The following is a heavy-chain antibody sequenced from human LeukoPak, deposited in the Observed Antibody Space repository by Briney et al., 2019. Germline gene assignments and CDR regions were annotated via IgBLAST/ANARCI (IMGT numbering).Heavy chain of an antibody. CDR3: VRDHLWAFDY. D-gene: IGHD7-27*01. V-gene: IGHV3-48*04. CDR1: GFTFSIYT. Sequence: GGSLRLSCVASGFTFSIYTMNWVRQAPGKGLEWISYIGLRETTISYADSVKDRFTISRDSARNSLSLQMNYLRAEDTAIYYCVRDHLWAFDYWGQGALVAVSS. J-gene: IGHJ4*02. CDR2: IGLRETTI.